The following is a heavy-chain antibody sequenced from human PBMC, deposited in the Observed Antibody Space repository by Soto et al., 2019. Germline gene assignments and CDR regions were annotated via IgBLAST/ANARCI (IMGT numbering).Heavy chain of an antibody. D-gene: IGHD6-19*01. CDR3: AKDRVSEHNNGWPQGS. V-gene: IGHV3-30*18. Sequence: PGGSLRLSCAASGFTFSGYGMHWVRQAPGKGLEWVAVISNDGINKYYGDSVTGRFTISRDNSKNTLYLQMNSLRAEDTAVYYCAKDRVSEHNNGWPQGSWGQGTQVTVSS. CDR2: ISNDGINK. J-gene: IGHJ4*02. CDR1: GFTFSGYG.